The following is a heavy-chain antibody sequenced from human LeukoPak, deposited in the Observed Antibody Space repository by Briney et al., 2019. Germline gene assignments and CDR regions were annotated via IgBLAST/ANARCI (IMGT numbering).Heavy chain of an antibody. Sequence: ASVKVSCKASGYIFTSYGFSWVRQAPGQGLEWMGWISTYNGNTNYAQKFQGRVTITTDESTSTAYMELSSLRSEDTAVYYCATATSCYACYYYYMDVWGKGTTVTVSS. D-gene: IGHD2-2*01. CDR2: ISTYNGNT. V-gene: IGHV1-18*01. CDR3: ATATSCYACYYYYMDV. CDR1: GYIFTSYG. J-gene: IGHJ6*03.